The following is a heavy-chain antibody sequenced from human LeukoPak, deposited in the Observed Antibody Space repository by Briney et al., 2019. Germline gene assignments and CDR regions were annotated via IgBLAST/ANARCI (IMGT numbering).Heavy chain of an antibody. CDR2: ISAYNGNT. CDR1: GYTFTSYG. D-gene: IGHD6-19*01. Sequence: GASVKVSCKASGYTFTSYGISWVRQAPGQGLEWMGWISAYNGNTNYAQKLQGRVTMTTDTSTSTAYMELRSLRSDDTAVYYCARVRYSSGWYEDWYWFDPWGQGTLVTVSS. V-gene: IGHV1-18*01. CDR3: ARVRYSSGWYEDWYWFDP. J-gene: IGHJ5*02.